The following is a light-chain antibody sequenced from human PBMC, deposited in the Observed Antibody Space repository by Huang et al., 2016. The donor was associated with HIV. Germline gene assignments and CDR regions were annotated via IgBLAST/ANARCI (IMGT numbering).Light chain of an antibody. Sequence: PRAGSPGERVTLSGRARQSGNNNLAWYQKKPGQAPRLVLYGASTRATDIPARFSGSGSGTNFTLTINSLQSEDFAVYFCHQYNEWPRTFGQGTKVEVK. V-gene: IGKV3-15*01. CDR3: HQYNEWPRT. CDR1: QSGNNN. J-gene: IGKJ1*01. CDR2: GAS.